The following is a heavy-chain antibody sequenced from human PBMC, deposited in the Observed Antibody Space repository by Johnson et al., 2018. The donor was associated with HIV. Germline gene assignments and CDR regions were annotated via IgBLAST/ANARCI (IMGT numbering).Heavy chain of an antibody. D-gene: IGHD6-19*01. CDR3: AGWLNEAFDV. J-gene: IGHJ3*01. Sequence: EYVSAISSNGGSTYYANSVKGRFTISRDNSKNSLYLQMNSLRTEDTALYYCAGWLNEAFDVWGQGTMVTVS. CDR2: ISSNGGST. V-gene: IGHV3-43*01.